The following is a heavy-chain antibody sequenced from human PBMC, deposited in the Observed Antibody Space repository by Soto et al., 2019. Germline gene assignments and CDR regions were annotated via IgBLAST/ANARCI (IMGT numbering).Heavy chain of an antibody. D-gene: IGHD2-15*01. CDR1: GGSISSGHYY. J-gene: IGHJ6*02. V-gene: IGHV4-30-4*01. Sequence: SETLSLTCTVSGGSISSGHYYWSWIRQPPGKGLEWIGYIYYSGSTYYNPSLKSRVTISVDTSKNQFSLKLSSVTAADTAVYYCARYSLPSAEFGYYYGMDVWGQGTTVTV. CDR3: ARYSLPSAEFGYYYGMDV. CDR2: IYYSGST.